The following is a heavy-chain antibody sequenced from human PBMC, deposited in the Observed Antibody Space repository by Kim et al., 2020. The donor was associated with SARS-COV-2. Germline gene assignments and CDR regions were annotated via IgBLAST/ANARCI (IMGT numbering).Heavy chain of an antibody. D-gene: IGHD1-20*01. Sequence: YAQKFQGRVTMTRDTSTSTVDMKLSSLRSEDTAVYYCARGNWTPFDYFDYWGQGTLVTVAS. CDR3: ARGNWTPFDYFDY. J-gene: IGHJ4*02. V-gene: IGHV1-46*01.